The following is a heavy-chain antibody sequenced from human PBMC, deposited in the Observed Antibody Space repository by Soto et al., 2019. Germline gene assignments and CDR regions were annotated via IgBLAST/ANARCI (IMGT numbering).Heavy chain of an antibody. J-gene: IGHJ3*01. CDR2: ISHSGKTI. CDR3: TRRDSGAFDV. CDR1: GFTFRDYY. Sequence: GGSLRLSCATSGFTFRDYYFSWIRQAPGKGLEWISYISHSGKTIYYADSVKGRFTISRDDAKNTLYLQMNSLRAEDTAMYYCTRRDSGAFDVWGHGTMVTV. V-gene: IGHV3-11*01.